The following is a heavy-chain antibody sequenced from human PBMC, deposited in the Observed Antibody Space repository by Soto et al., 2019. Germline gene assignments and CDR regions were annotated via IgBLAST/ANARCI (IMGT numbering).Heavy chain of an antibody. V-gene: IGHV1-18*01. D-gene: IGHD2-2*01. CDR2: ISAYNGNT. Sequence: ASVKVSCKASGYTFTSYGISWVRQAPGQGLEWMGWISAYNGNTNYAQKLQGRVTMTTDTSTSTAYMELRSLRSDDTAVYYCARGVTYRYCSSTSCYVFDYWGQGTLVTVSS. CDR3: ARGVTYRYCSSTSCYVFDY. CDR1: GYTFTSYG. J-gene: IGHJ4*02.